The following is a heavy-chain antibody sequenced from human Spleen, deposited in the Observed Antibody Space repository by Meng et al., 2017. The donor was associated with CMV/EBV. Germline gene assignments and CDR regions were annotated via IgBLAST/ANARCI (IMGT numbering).Heavy chain of an antibody. CDR2: ISAYNGNT. V-gene: IGHV1-18*01. CDR1: GYTFTSYG. CDR3: ARDGNDYFMSGNWFDP. D-gene: IGHD3-16*01. Sequence: ASVKVSCKASGYTFTSYGISWVRQAPGQGLEWMGWISAYNGNTNYAQKLQGRVTMTTDTSTSTAYMELGSLRSDDTAVYYCARDGNDYFMSGNWFDPWGQGTLVTVSS. J-gene: IGHJ5*02.